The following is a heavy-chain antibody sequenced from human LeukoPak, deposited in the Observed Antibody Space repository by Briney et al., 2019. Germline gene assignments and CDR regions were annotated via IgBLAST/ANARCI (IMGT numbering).Heavy chain of an antibody. D-gene: IGHD1-26*01. Sequence: PGGSLRVSCAASGLSVGDNDMNWVRQAPGKGLEWVSVIHSGGNGYYADSVRGRFTISRDSSKNTLYLQMNTLGVEDTAVYYCARALVGATIGYFDFWGQGTLVTVSS. J-gene: IGHJ4*02. CDR2: IHSGGNG. V-gene: IGHV3-53*01. CDR1: GLSVGDND. CDR3: ARALVGATIGYFDF.